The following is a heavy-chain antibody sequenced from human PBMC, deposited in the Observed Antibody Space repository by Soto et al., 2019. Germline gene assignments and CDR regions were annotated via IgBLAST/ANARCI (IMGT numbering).Heavy chain of an antibody. CDR1: GVSISSYY. Sequence: QVQLQESGPGLVKPSETLSLSCTVSGVSISSYYWSWFRQSPGKRMEWIGYVHHSWGSSYNPSLRSRVAISLDTSKDQFSLKLTSVTAKDPSVYYCARQGFGPLHGLVDVWGQGTTVTGSS. J-gene: IGHJ6*02. CDR3: ARQGFGPLHGLVDV. D-gene: IGHD3-10*01. CDR2: VHHSWGS. V-gene: IGHV4-59*08.